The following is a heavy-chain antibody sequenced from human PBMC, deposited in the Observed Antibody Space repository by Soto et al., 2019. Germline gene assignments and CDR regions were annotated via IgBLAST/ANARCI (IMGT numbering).Heavy chain of an antibody. D-gene: IGHD2-2*01. J-gene: IGHJ6*03. CDR3: ARHGLCSSTSCQLYYYYYMDV. V-gene: IGHV4-39*01. Sequence: SETLSLTCTVSGGSISSSSYYWGWIRQPPGKGLEWIGSIYYSGSTYYNPSLKSRVTISVDTSKNQFSLKLSSVTAADTAVYYCARHGLCSSTSCQLYYYYYMDVWGKGTTVTVSS. CDR1: GGSISSSSYY. CDR2: IYYSGST.